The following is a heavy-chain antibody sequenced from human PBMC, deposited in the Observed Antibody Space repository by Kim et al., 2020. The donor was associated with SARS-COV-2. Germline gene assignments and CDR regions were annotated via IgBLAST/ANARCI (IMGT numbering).Heavy chain of an antibody. J-gene: IGHJ3*02. CDR3: ASWDGAAAGREDI. V-gene: IGHV4-34*01. D-gene: IGHD6-13*01. CDR2: INHSGST. Sequence: PPGKGLEWIGEINHSGSTNYNPSLKSRVTISVDTSKNQFSLKLSSVTAADTAVYYCASWDGAAAGREDIWGQGTMVTVSS.